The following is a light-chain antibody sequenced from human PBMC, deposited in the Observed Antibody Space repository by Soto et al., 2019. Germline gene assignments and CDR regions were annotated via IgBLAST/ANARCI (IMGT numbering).Light chain of an antibody. CDR2: EVS. Sequence: QSALTQPPSASGSPGQSVTISCTGTSSDVGAYNYLSWYQQHPGKAPKLMIYEVSKRPSGVPDRFSGSKSGNTASLTVSGLQAKDDADYYCSSYAGSNNYVFGTGTKVTVL. CDR1: SSDVGAYNY. J-gene: IGLJ1*01. CDR3: SSYAGSNNYV. V-gene: IGLV2-8*01.